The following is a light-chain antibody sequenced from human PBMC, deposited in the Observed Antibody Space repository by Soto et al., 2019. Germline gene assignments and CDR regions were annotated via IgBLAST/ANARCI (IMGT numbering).Light chain of an antibody. CDR3: AAWDDSLNGVV. CDR2: SSN. J-gene: IGLJ2*01. Sequence: QSVLTQPPSASGTPGQRVTISCSGSSSNIGSNSVNWYQQLPGTAPKLLMYSSNQRPSGVPDRFSASKSGTLASLAISGLQSEDEADYYCAAWDDSLNGVVFAGGTKLTVL. V-gene: IGLV1-44*01. CDR1: SSNIGSNS.